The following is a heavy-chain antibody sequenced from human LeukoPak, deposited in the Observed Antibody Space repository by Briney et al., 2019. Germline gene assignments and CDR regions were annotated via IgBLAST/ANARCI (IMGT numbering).Heavy chain of an antibody. V-gene: IGHV3-11*04. Sequence: GGSLRLSCAASGFTLSDYYMSWIRQAPGKGLEWVSYISSSGSTIYYADSVKGRFTISRDNAKNSLYLQMNSLRAEDTAVYYCTRHLIHSSSWYDYFDYWGQGTLVTVSS. CDR3: TRHLIHSSSWYDYFDY. D-gene: IGHD6-13*01. J-gene: IGHJ4*02. CDR2: ISSSGSTI. CDR1: GFTLSDYY.